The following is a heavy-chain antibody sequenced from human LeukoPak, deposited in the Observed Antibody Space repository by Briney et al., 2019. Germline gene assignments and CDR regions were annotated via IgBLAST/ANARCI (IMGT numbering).Heavy chain of an antibody. CDR3: AREVSRGRSGYQIDY. J-gene: IGHJ4*02. V-gene: IGHV4-59*01. CDR2: IDYSAYT. D-gene: IGHD3-22*01. CDR1: GGSISTYF. Sequence: PSETLSLTCTVSGGSISTYFWTWIRQPPGKGLEWMGYIDYSAYTKYNPSLKSRVTISVDTSKNQFSLSLSSLTAADTAVYYCAREVSRGRSGYQIDYWGPGTLVTVSS.